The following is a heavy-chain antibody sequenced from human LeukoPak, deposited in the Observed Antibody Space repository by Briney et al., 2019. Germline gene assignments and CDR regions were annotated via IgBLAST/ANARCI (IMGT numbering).Heavy chain of an antibody. J-gene: IGHJ6*02. Sequence: ASVKVSCKASGYTFTGYYIHWVRQAPGQGLEWMGWVNPNSGGTIYEEKFRGRVNMTRDTSISTAYMELTGLRSDDTAVYYCARRLQIVWYGLDVWGQGTSVTVSS. CDR1: GYTFTGYY. CDR3: ARRLQIVWYGLDV. CDR2: VNPNSGGT. D-gene: IGHD2-21*01. V-gene: IGHV1-2*02.